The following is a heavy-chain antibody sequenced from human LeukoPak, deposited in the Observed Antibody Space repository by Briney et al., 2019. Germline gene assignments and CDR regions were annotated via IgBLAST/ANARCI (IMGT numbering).Heavy chain of an antibody. CDR3: ARQHPIYDGSGYDDY. J-gene: IGHJ4*02. CDR1: GGSISRSSYY. Sequence: KASETLSLTCTVSGGSISRSSYYWGWIRQPPGKGLEWIGSIFYSGSTYYNPSLKSRVTISVDTSKNQFSLKLSSVTAADTAVYYCARQHPIYDGSGYDDYWGQGTLVTVSS. D-gene: IGHD3-22*01. V-gene: IGHV4-39*01. CDR2: IFYSGST.